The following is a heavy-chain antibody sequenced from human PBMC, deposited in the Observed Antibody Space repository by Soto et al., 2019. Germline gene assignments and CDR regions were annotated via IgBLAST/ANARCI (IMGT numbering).Heavy chain of an antibody. CDR3: AKEGGYYYVDY. D-gene: IGHD3-22*01. V-gene: IGHV3-30*18. CDR1: GFTFSSYG. CDR2: ISYDGSNK. J-gene: IGHJ4*02. Sequence: QVQLVESGGGVVQPGRSLRLSCAASGFTFSSYGMHWVRQAPGKGLEWVAVISYDGSNKYYVDSVKGRFTISRDNSKNSLYLQMNSLRAEDTAVYYCAKEGGYYYVDYWGQGTLVTVSS.